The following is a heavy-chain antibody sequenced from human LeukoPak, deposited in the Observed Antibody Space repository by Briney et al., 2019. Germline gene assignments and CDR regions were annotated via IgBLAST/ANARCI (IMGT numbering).Heavy chain of an antibody. V-gene: IGHV3-33*01. J-gene: IGHJ3*02. CDR1: GFTFSSYG. D-gene: IGHD5/OR15-5a*01. CDR2: IWYDGSNK. Sequence: PGRSPRLSCAASGFTFSSYGMHWVRQAPGKGLEWVAVIWYDGSNKYYADSVKGRFTISRDNSKNTLYLQMNSLRAEDTAVYYCARLRGVYDAFDIWGQGTMVTVSS. CDR3: ARLRGVYDAFDI.